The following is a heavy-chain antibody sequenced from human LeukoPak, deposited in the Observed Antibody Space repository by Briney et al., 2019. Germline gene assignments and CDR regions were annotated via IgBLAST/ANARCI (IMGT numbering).Heavy chain of an antibody. CDR2: INTNTGNP. V-gene: IGHV7-4-1*02. Sequence: GASVKVSCKASGYTFTSYAMNWVRQAPGQGLEWMGWINTNTGNPTYAQGFTGRFVFSLDTSVSTAYLQISSLKAEDTAVYYCARGGFLERYQLLLNDEWGLHNWFDPWGQGTLVTVSS. CDR1: GYTFTSYA. CDR3: ARGGFLERYQLLLNDEWGLHNWFDP. D-gene: IGHD2-2*01. J-gene: IGHJ5*02.